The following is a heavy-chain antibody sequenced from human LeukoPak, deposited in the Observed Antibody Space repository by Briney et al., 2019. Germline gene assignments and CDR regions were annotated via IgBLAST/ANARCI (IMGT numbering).Heavy chain of an antibody. D-gene: IGHD1-14*01. CDR3: ARAGTPGSADH. Sequence: GGSLRLSCAASGFTFSSYSMNWVRQAPGKGLEWVSYISSSSSTIYYADSVKGRFTISRDNAKNSLYLQMNSVRAEDTAVYYCARAGTPGSADHWGQGTLVTVSS. CDR1: GFTFSSYS. V-gene: IGHV3-48*04. J-gene: IGHJ4*02. CDR2: ISSSSSTI.